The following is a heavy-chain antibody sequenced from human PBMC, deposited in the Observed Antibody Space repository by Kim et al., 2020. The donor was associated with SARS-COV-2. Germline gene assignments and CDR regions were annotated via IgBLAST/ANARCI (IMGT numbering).Heavy chain of an antibody. J-gene: IGHJ6*02. D-gene: IGHD3-10*01. V-gene: IGHV3-66*01. CDR1: GFTVSSNY. Sequence: GGSLRLSCAASGFTVSSNYMSWVRQAPGKGLEWVSFIYSGGSTYYADSVKDRFTISRDNSTNTLYLQMNSLRAEDTAVYYCARDQFEGSPGGYYYYYGMDVWGQGTTVTVSS. CDR3: ARDQFEGSPGGYYYYYGMDV. CDR2: IYSGGST.